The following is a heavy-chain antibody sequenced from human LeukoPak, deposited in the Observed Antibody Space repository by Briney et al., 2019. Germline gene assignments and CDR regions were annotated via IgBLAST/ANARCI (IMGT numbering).Heavy chain of an antibody. CDR2: IIPIFGTA. CDR3: ARDRDERKQEPCYY. CDR1: GGTFSSYA. J-gene: IGHJ4*02. D-gene: IGHD1-14*01. Sequence: ASVKVSCKASGGTFSSYAISWVRQAPGQGLEWMGGIIPIFGTANYAQKFQGRVTITTDESTSTAYMELSSLRSEDTAVYYCARDRDERKQEPCYYWGQGTLVTVSS. V-gene: IGHV1-69*05.